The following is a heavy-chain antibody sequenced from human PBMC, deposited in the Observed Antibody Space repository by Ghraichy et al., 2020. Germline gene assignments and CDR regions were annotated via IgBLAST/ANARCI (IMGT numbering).Heavy chain of an antibody. Sequence: ASVKVSCKTSGYTFTSYGIIWVLQSPVQGLEWMGWISAYNGNTNYAQKLQGRVTMTTDTSTSTAYMELRSLRSDDTAVYYCARVIAETTVTRGYYGMDVWGQGTTVTVSS. CDR3: ARVIAETTVTRGYYGMDV. J-gene: IGHJ6*02. CDR2: ISAYNGNT. V-gene: IGHV1-18*01. CDR1: GYTFTSYG. D-gene: IGHD4-17*01.